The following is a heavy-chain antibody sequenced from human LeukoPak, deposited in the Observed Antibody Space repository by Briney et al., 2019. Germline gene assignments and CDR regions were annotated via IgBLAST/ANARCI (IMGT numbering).Heavy chain of an antibody. CDR3: VKDLLQVTMKKLDH. J-gene: IGHJ4*02. V-gene: IGHV3-64D*06. Sequence: GGSLRLSCSVSGFTFSSYAMRWVRQAPGKGLEYVSVIRSDGVDVYYTDSVKGRFTISRDNSKNTLYLQMSSLRPEDTAVYYCVKDLLQVTMKKLDHWGQGTLVTVSS. CDR1: GFTFSSYA. CDR2: IRSDGVDV. D-gene: IGHD4-11*01.